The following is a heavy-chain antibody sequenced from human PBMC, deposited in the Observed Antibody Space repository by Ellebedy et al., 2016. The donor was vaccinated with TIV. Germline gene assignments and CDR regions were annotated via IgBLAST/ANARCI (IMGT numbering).Heavy chain of an antibody. J-gene: IGHJ6*02. CDR3: AKDHIRYYYGMDV. CDR2: ISYDGSNK. Sequence: GGSLRLSXAASGFTFSSYGMHWVRQAPGKGLEWVAVISYDGSNKYYADSVKGRFTISRDNSKNTLYLQMNSLRAEDTAVYYCAKDHIRYYYGMDVWGQGTTVTVSS. V-gene: IGHV3-30*18. CDR1: GFTFSSYG. D-gene: IGHD2-21*01.